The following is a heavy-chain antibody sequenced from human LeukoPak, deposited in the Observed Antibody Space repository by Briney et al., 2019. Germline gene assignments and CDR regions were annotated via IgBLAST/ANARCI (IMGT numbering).Heavy chain of an antibody. CDR1: GGSFSGYF. CDR2: INHSGST. J-gene: IGHJ6*03. V-gene: IGHV4-34*01. D-gene: IGHD2-2*02. CDR3: SRVTNTVVVTAAILYYYYYMDV. Sequence: SETLSLTCAVYGGSFSGYFWSWIRQPPGKGLEWIGEINHSGSTNYNPSLKSRVTISVDTSKNQFSLKLSSVTAADTAVYYCSRVTNTVVVTAAILYYYYYMDVWGKGTTVTVSS.